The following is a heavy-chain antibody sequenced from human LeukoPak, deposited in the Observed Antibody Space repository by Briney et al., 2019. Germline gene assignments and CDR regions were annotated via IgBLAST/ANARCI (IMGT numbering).Heavy chain of an antibody. CDR1: GGSISSGDYY. CDR3: ASLFYLKDYYGSGPI. V-gene: IGHV4-30-4*01. D-gene: IGHD3-10*01. CDR2: IYYSGST. Sequence: SQTLSLTCTVSGGSISSGDYYWSWIRQPPGKGLEWIGYIYYSGSTYYNPSLKSRVTISVDTSKNQFSLKLSSVTAADTAVYYCASLFYLKDYYGSGPIWGQGTMVTVSS. J-gene: IGHJ3*02.